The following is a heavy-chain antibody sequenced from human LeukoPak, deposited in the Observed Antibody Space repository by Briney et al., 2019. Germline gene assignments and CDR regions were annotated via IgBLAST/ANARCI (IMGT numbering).Heavy chain of an antibody. J-gene: IGHJ4*02. V-gene: IGHV3-30*18. CDR3: AKEWQQLVPDY. D-gene: IGHD6-13*01. Sequence: GGSLRLSCAASGFIFSTYGIHWVRQAPGKGLEWVALISYDGSSKSYADSVKGRFTISRDNSKNTLYLQMNSLRAEDTAVYYCAKEWQQLVPDYWGQGTLVTVSS. CDR2: ISYDGSSK. CDR1: GFIFSTYG.